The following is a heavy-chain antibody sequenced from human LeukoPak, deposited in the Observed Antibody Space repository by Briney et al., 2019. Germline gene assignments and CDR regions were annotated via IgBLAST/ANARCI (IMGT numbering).Heavy chain of an antibody. J-gene: IGHJ4*02. CDR1: GFTFSSYA. CDR2: INGSGGST. D-gene: IGHD5-18*01. V-gene: IGHV3-23*01. CDR3: AEGGAARFDY. Sequence: GGSLRLSCAASGFTFSSYAMSWVRQAPGKGLEWVSDINGSGGSTNYADSVKGRFTISRDNSKNTLYLQMNSLRAEDTAVYYCAEGGAARFDYWGQGTLVAVSS.